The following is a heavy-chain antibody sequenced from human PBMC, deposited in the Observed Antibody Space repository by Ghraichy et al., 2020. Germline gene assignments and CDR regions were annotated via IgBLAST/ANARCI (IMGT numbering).Heavy chain of an antibody. Sequence: ASVKVSCKASGYTFTSYDINWVRQATGQGLEWMGWMNPNSGNTGYAQEFQGRVTMTRNTSISTAYMELSSLRSEDTAVYYCARGPLGIAARQGAFDYWGQGTLVTVSS. J-gene: IGHJ4*02. CDR1: GYTFTSYD. V-gene: IGHV1-8*01. CDR2: MNPNSGNT. D-gene: IGHD6-6*01. CDR3: ARGPLGIAARQGAFDY.